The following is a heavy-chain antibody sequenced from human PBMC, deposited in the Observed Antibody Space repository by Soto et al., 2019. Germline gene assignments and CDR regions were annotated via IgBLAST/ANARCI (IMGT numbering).Heavy chain of an antibody. D-gene: IGHD5-18*01. CDR3: AVWYSYGPMGFDY. V-gene: IGHV3-7*01. CDR1: GFTFSSYW. Sequence: GGSLRLSCAASGFTFSSYWMSWVRQAPGKGLEWVANIKQDGSEKYYVDSVKGRFTISRDNAKNSLYLQMNSLRAEDTAVYYCAVWYSYGPMGFDYWGQGTLVTVSS. J-gene: IGHJ4*02. CDR2: IKQDGSEK.